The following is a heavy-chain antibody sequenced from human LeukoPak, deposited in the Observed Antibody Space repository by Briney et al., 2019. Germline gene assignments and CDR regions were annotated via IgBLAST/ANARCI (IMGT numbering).Heavy chain of an antibody. J-gene: IGHJ4*02. CDR2: IYYTGST. CDR1: GGSIGTNY. D-gene: IGHD1-26*01. V-gene: IGHV4-59*01. CDR3: ASGRPLGFDY. Sequence: KPSETLSLTCTVSGGSIGTNYWNWIRQPPGKGLEWLGYIYYTGSTSYNPSLKSRVTMSVDTSKNLFSLKLSSVTAADTAVYYCASGRPLGFDYWGQGTLVTVSS.